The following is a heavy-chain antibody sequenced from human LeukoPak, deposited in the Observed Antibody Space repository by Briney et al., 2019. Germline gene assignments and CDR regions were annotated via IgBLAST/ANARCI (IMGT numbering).Heavy chain of an antibody. V-gene: IGHV3-48*03. CDR3: TKSQVGALAYFDY. CDR2: ISSSGSTI. Sequence: PGGSLRLSCAASGFTFSSYEMHWVRQAPGKGLERVSYISSSGSTIYYADSVKGRFTISRDNAKNSLYLQMNSLRVEDTALYYCTKSQVGALAYFDYWGQGTLVTVSS. J-gene: IGHJ4*02. D-gene: IGHD1-26*01. CDR1: GFTFSSYE.